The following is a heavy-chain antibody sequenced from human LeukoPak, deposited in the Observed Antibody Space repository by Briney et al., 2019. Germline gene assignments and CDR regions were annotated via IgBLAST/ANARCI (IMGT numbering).Heavy chain of an antibody. CDR3: ARSAYNWNYRPGFDY. Sequence: SVKVSCKASGGTFSSYAISWVRQAPGQGLEWMGGIIPIFGTANYAQKFQGRVTITTDESTSTAYMELSSLRSEDTAVYYCARSAYNWNYRPGFDYWGQGTLVTVSS. D-gene: IGHD1-7*01. V-gene: IGHV1-69*05. CDR1: GGTFSSYA. J-gene: IGHJ4*02. CDR2: IIPIFGTA.